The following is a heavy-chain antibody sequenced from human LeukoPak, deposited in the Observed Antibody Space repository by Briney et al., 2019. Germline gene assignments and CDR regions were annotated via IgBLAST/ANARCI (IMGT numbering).Heavy chain of an antibody. Sequence: SETLSLTCAVYGGSFSGYSWSLIRQPPGKGLEWIGEINHSGSTNYNPSLKSRVTISVDTSKNQFSLKLSSVTAADTAVYYCARKGVSGWYYRGQGTLVTVSS. CDR2: INHSGST. CDR3: ARKGVSGWYY. V-gene: IGHV4-34*01. CDR1: GGSFSGYS. D-gene: IGHD6-19*01. J-gene: IGHJ4*02.